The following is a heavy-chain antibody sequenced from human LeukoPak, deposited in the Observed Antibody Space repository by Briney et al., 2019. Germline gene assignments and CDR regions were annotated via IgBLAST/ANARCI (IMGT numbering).Heavy chain of an antibody. CDR1: GFTFSSYA. CDR3: AKVSIAAAGFDF. CDR2: ISGSGGST. V-gene: IGHV3-23*01. Sequence: GGSLRLSCAASGFTFSSYAMTWVRQAPGKGLEWVSAISGSGGSTYYADSVKGRFTTSRDNSKNTLYLQMNTLRAEDTAIYYCAKVSIAAAGFDFWGQGTLVTVSS. D-gene: IGHD6-13*01. J-gene: IGHJ4*02.